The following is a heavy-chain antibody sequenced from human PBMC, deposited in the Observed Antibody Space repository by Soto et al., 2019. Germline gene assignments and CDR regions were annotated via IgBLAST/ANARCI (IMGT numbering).Heavy chain of an antibody. CDR2: VSGSGSRT. D-gene: IGHD5-18*01. CDR1: GFTFSTYA. CDR3: AKAVMQLWLPYYFDY. Sequence: PGGSLRLSCEASGFTFSTYAMSWVRQTPGKGLEWVSSVSGSGSRTYYTDSLKGRFTILRDNSKNTLYLQMTSLRAEDTAVYYCAKAVMQLWLPYYFDYWGQGIVVTVSS. J-gene: IGHJ4*02. V-gene: IGHV3-23*01.